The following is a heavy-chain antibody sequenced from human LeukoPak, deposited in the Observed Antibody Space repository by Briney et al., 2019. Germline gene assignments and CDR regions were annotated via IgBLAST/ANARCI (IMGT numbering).Heavy chain of an antibody. D-gene: IGHD6-13*01. CDR1: GFTFSSYG. Sequence: PGGSLRLSCAGSGFTFSSYGMHWVRQAPGKGLEWVAVISYDGSNKYYADSVKGRFTISRDNSKNTVYLQMNSLRAEDTAVYYCANSVDSSSWYSIDYWGQGILVTVSS. CDR2: ISYDGSNK. CDR3: ANSVDSSSWYSIDY. V-gene: IGHV3-30*18. J-gene: IGHJ4*02.